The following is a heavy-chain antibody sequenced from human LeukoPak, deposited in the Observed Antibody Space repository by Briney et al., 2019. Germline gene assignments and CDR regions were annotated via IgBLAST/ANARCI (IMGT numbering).Heavy chain of an antibody. V-gene: IGHV3-48*03. CDR3: ARGSIVGATEGDY. J-gene: IGHJ4*02. CDR2: IGSSDSTT. D-gene: IGHD1-26*01. Sequence: PGGSLRLSCVASGFTFSSYEMNWVRQAPGKGLEWLSYIGSSDSTTHYADSVKGRFTISRDNAKNSLYLQMNSLRAEDTAVYYCARGSIVGATEGDYWGQGTLVTVSS. CDR1: GFTFSSYE.